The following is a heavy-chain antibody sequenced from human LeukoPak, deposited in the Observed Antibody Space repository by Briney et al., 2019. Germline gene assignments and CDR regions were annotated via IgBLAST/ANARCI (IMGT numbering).Heavy chain of an antibody. CDR2: ISSSRSYI. CDR1: GFTLSSSS. D-gene: IGHD3-22*01. Sequence: GGSLRLSCAASGFTLSSSSMRSVRQAPGKGLGSVSSISSSRSYIYYPDSVKGRFTISRDNAKNSLYLQMNSLRAEDTAVYYCARGYYYDSSGYYPHKDWGQGTLVTVSS. J-gene: IGHJ4*02. CDR3: ARGYYYDSSGYYPHKD. V-gene: IGHV3-21*01.